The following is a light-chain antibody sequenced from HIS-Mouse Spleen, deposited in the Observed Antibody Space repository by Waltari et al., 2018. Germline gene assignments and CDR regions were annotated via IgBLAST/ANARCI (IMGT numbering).Light chain of an antibody. Sequence: QSALTQPRSVSGSPGPSVTIPCPGTSRDVGGYNYFSWYQQHPGKAPKLMIYDVSKRPSGVPDRFSGSKSGNTASLTISGLQAEDEADYYCCSYAGSYTYVFGTGTKVTVL. CDR2: DVS. CDR1: SRDVGGYNY. J-gene: IGLJ1*01. V-gene: IGLV2-11*01. CDR3: CSYAGSYTYV.